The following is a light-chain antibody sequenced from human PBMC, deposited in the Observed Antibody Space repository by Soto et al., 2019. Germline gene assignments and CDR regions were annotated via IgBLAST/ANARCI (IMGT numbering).Light chain of an antibody. CDR2: AAS. V-gene: IGKV1-8*01. CDR1: RSISSS. CDR3: QQYYSYPFS. J-gene: IGKJ5*01. Sequence: ASRSISSSLAWYQPRICKAPKXXIYAASALQRGVTSRFSGSGYGPDFNLTLSCLHSADFATYYCQQYYSYPFSFGQGARLGIK.